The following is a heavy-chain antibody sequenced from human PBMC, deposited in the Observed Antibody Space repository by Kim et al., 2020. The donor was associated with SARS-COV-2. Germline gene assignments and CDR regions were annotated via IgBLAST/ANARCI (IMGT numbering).Heavy chain of an antibody. V-gene: IGHV3-23*01. D-gene: IGHD6-13*01. CDR3: AKFGASSSWYMDYFDY. Sequence: SGEGRVTISRDNSKNTLYLQMNSLRAEDTAVYYCAKFGASSSWYMDYFDYWGQGTLVTVSS. J-gene: IGHJ4*02.